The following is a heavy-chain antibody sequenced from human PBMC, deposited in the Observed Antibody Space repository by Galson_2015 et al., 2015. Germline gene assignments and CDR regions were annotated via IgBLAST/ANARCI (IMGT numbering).Heavy chain of an antibody. J-gene: IGHJ4*02. D-gene: IGHD4-11*01. V-gene: IGHV3-33*01. CDR3: ARDTSNTPFGY. CDR1: GFTFSSYG. CDR2: IWYDGSNK. Sequence: SLRLSCAASGFTFSSYGMHWVRQAPGKGLEWVAVIWYDGSNKYYADSVKGRFTISRDNSKNTLYLQMNSLRAEDTAVYYCARDTSNTPFGYWGQGTLVTVSS.